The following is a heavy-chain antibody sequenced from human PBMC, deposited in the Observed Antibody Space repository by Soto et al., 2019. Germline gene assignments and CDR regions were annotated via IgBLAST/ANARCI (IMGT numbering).Heavy chain of an antibody. D-gene: IGHD6-13*01. Sequence: QLQLQESGSGLVKPSQTLSLTCAVSGGSISSGAYSWSWIRQPPGKGLEWIGFIYHSGSTYYNPSLKSRVTISVDRSKNQFSLKLSSVTAADTAVYYCARVAADGELYFDYWGQGTLVTVSS. J-gene: IGHJ4*02. CDR3: ARVAADGELYFDY. CDR2: IYHSGST. CDR1: GGSISSGAYS. V-gene: IGHV4-30-2*01.